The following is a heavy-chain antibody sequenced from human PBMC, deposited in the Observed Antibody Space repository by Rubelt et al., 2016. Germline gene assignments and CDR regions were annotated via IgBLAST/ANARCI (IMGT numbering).Heavy chain of an antibody. J-gene: IGHJ5*02. CDR2: INAGNGNT. CDR1: GYTFTSYA. D-gene: IGHD6-13*01. CDR3: ARGLGLGYSSSWFNWFDP. Sequence: QVQLVQSGAEVKKPGASVKVSCKASGYTFTSYAMHWVRKAPGQRLEWMGWINAGNGNTTYSKKFQGRVTITRDTSASTAYMERSSLRSEDPAVYYCARGLGLGYSSSWFNWFDPWGQGTLVTVSS. V-gene: IGHV1-3*01.